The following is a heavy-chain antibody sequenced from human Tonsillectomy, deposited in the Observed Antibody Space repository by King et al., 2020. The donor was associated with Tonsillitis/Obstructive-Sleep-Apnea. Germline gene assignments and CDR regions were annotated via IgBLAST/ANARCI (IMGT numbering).Heavy chain of an antibody. V-gene: IGHV1-24*01. D-gene: IGHD3-9*01. CDR3: ATVMTGYHPRFDY. CDR2: FDPEDGET. Sequence: QLVQSGAEVKKPGASVMLSCKVSGYTLTDLSMHWVRQAPGKGLEWMGGFDPEDGETIYAQKFQGRVTMTEDTSTDTAYMELSSLRSEDTAVYYCATVMTGYHPRFDYWGQGTLVTVSS. J-gene: IGHJ4*02. CDR1: GYTLTDLS.